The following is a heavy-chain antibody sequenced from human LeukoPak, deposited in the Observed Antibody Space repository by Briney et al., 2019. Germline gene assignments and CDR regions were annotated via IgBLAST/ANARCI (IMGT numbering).Heavy chain of an antibody. CDR3: ARHVEMATYWYFDL. Sequence: SETLSLTCTVSGGSISSYYWSWIRQPPGKGLEWIGYIYYSGSTNYNPSLKSRVTISVDTSKNQFSLKLSSVTAADTAVYYCARHVEMATYWYFDLWGRGTLVIVSS. D-gene: IGHD5-24*01. CDR2: IYYSGST. CDR1: GGSISSYY. V-gene: IGHV4-59*08. J-gene: IGHJ2*01.